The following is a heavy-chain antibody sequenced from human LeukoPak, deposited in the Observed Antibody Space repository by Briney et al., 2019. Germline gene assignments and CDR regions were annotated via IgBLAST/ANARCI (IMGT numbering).Heavy chain of an antibody. D-gene: IGHD3-22*01. CDR3: AKVRDYYYYYGMDV. CDR2: ISYDGSHN. V-gene: IGHV3-30*18. Sequence: GRSLRLSCAASGFTFSSYGMHWVRQAPGKGLEWVAVISYDGSHNYNADSVKGRFTISRDNSKNTLYLQMNSQRAEDTAVYYCAKVRDYYYYYGMDVWGQGTTVTVSS. CDR1: GFTFSSYG. J-gene: IGHJ6*02.